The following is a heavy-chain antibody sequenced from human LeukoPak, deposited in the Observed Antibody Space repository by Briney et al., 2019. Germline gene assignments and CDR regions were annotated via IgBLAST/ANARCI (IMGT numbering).Heavy chain of an antibody. D-gene: IGHD6-19*01. CDR2: ISYDGSNK. Sequence: GGSLRLSCAASGFTFSSYGMHWVRQAPGKGLEWVAVISYDGSNKYNEDSVKGRFTISRDNSKNTLYLQMNSLRAEDTAVYYCASTSGYSSGWLDWGQGTLVTVSS. V-gene: IGHV3-30*03. J-gene: IGHJ4*02. CDR3: ASTSGYSSGWLD. CDR1: GFTFSSYG.